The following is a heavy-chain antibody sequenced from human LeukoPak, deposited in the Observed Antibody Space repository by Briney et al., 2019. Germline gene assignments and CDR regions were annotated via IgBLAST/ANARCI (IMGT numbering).Heavy chain of an antibody. CDR1: GFTFSSYS. D-gene: IGHD2-2*01. Sequence: PGGSPRLSCAASGFTFSSYSMNWVRQAPGKGLEWVSSISSSSSYIYYADSVKGRFTISRDNAKNSLYLQMNSLRAEDTAVYYCAREGCSSTSCYVDAFDIWGQGTMVTVSS. CDR2: ISSSSSYI. CDR3: AREGCSSTSCYVDAFDI. V-gene: IGHV3-21*01. J-gene: IGHJ3*02.